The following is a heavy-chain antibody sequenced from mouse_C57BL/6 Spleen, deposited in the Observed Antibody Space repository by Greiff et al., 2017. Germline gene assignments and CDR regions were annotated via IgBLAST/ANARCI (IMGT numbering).Heavy chain of an antibody. V-gene: IGHV1-52*01. CDR3: ARKATTVPYYFDY. CDR1: GYTFTSYW. J-gene: IGHJ2*01. D-gene: IGHD1-1*01. Sequence: QVQLQQPGAELVRPGSSVKLSCKASGYTFTSYWMHWVKQRPIQGLEWIGNIDPSDSETHYNQKFKDKATLTVDKSSSTAYMQLSSLTSEDSAVYYCARKATTVPYYFDYWGQGTTLTVSS. CDR2: IDPSDSET.